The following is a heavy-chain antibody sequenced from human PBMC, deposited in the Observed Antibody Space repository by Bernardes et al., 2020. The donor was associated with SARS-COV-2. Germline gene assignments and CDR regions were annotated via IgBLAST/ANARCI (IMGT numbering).Heavy chain of an antibody. J-gene: IGHJ4*02. Sequence: GGSLRLSRAASGITFSLYEMNWVRQAPGKGLEWVSYISSSGSTRYYADSVQGRFTISRDNAKNSLYLQMSSLRAEDTAVYYCARDHCTSTSCHYFDYWGQGTLVTVSS. CDR2: ISSSGSTR. CDR1: GITFSLYE. V-gene: IGHV3-48*03. CDR3: ARDHCTSTSCHYFDY. D-gene: IGHD2-2*01.